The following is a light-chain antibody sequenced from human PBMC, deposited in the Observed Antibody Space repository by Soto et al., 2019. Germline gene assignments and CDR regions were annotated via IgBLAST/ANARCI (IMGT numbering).Light chain of an antibody. J-gene: IGKJ1*01. V-gene: IGKV3-15*01. CDR3: QQYNNWPRT. Sequence: EIVLTQSPATLSLSPVETATLSCRASQSVRNYLAWYQQKPGQAPRLLIYGASTRATGIPARFSGSGSGTEFTLTISSLQSEDFAVYYCQQYNNWPRTCGQGTKVDIK. CDR2: GAS. CDR1: QSVRNY.